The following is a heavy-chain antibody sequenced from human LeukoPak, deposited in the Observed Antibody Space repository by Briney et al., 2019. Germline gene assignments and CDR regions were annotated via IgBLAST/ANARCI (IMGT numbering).Heavy chain of an antibody. CDR2: ISSSGSTI. CDR3: ARIKYLSLDY. J-gene: IGHJ4*02. Sequence: GGSLRLSCAASGFTFSSYEMNWVRQAPGKGLEWVSYISSSGSTIYYADSVKGRFTISRDNAKNSLYLQMNSLSAEDTAVYYCARIKYLSLDYWGQGTLVTVSS. CDR1: GFTFSSYE. V-gene: IGHV3-48*03. D-gene: IGHD2-2*02.